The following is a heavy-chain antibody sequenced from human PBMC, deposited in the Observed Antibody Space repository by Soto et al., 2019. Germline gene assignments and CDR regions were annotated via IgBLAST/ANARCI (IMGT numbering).Heavy chain of an antibody. J-gene: IGHJ6*02. D-gene: IGHD6-6*01. CDR2: INPNSGGT. CDR3: ARDRSRIAARPPPHYYYYYGMDV. CDR1: GYTFTSYG. V-gene: IGHV1-2*04. Sequence: GASVKVSCKASGYTFTSYGISWVRQAPGQGLEWMGWINPNSGGTNYAQKFQGWVTMTRDTSISTAYMELSRLRSDDTAVYYCARDRSRIAARPPPHYYYYYGMDVWGQGTTVTVSS.